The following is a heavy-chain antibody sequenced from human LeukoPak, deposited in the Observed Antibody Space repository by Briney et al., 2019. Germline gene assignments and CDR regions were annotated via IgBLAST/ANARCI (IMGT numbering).Heavy chain of an antibody. CDR3: ARDYDYIWGSYRQYYFGY. CDR1: GFTFSTYA. J-gene: IGHJ4*02. CDR2: ISRSGGAT. V-gene: IGHV3-23*01. D-gene: IGHD3-16*02. Sequence: PGGSLRLSCAASGFTFSTYAMAWVRQAPGKGLEWVSTISRSGGATSYADSVKGRFTISRDNSKNTLYLQMNSLRAEDTAVYYCARDYDYIWGSYRQYYFGYWGQGTLVTVSS.